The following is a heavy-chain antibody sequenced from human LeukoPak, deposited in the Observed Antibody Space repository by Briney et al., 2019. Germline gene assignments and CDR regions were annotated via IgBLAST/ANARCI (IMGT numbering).Heavy chain of an antibody. J-gene: IGHJ4*02. D-gene: IGHD3-3*01. CDR2: IYYSGST. CDR1: GGSISSGGYY. V-gene: IGHV4-31*03. Sequence: NTSQTLSLTCTVSGGSISSGGYYWSWIRQHPGKGLEWIGYIYYSGSTYYNPSLKGRVTISVDTSKNQFSLKLSSVTAADTAVYYCARELSGYFDYWGQGTLVTVSS. CDR3: ARELSGYFDY.